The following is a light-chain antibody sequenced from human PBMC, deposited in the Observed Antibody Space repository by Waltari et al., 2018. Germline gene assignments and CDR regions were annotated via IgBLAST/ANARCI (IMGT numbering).Light chain of an antibody. V-gene: IGKV3-20*01. J-gene: IGKJ1*01. CDR1: QSVGRT. CDR3: QHYLRLPVA. Sequence: EIVLTQSPGTLSLSPGERAIVSCRASQSVGRTLAWYKQKPGQAHRLLIYGASNRATGIPDRFIGSGFGTEFSLTISGLEPEDSAVYYCQHYLRLPVAFGQGTKVEIK. CDR2: GAS.